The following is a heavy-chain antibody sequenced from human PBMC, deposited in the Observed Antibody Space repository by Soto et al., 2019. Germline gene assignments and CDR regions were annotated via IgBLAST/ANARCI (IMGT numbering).Heavy chain of an antibody. Sequence: PGGSMRLSCAASGFTFSSYGRHWVRQAPGKGLEWVAVIWYDGSNKYYADSVKGRFTISRDNSKNTLYLQMNSLRAEDTAVYYCARDNLPAAMGYGMDVWGQGTTVTVSS. CDR2: IWYDGSNK. V-gene: IGHV3-33*01. CDR3: ARDNLPAAMGYGMDV. CDR1: GFTFSSYG. D-gene: IGHD2-2*01. J-gene: IGHJ6*02.